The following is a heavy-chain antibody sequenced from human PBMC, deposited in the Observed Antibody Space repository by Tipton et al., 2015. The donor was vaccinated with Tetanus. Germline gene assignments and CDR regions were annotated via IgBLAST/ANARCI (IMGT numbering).Heavy chain of an antibody. CDR2: IYYSGST. D-gene: IGHD3-16*02. V-gene: IGHV4-39*01. CDR3: ARVQFGVVIPYYYGMDV. CDR1: GGSISSSSYY. J-gene: IGHJ6*02. Sequence: TLSLTCTVSGGSISSSSYYWGWIRQPPGKGLEWIGSIYYSGSTYYNQSLKSRVTISVDTSKNQFSLKLSSVTAADTAVYYCARVQFGVVIPYYYGMDVWGQGTTVTVSS.